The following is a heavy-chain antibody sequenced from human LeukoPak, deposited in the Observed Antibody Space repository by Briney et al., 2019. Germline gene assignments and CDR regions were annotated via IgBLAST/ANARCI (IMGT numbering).Heavy chain of an antibody. Sequence: ASVKVSCKASGYTFTSYDINWVRQATGQGLEWMGWMNPNSGNTGYAQKFQGRVTMTRDTSISTAYMELSRLRSDDTAVYYCARDLEGGLDYWGQGTLVTVSS. CDR1: GYTFTSYD. V-gene: IGHV1-8*01. CDR2: MNPNSGNT. D-gene: IGHD1-1*01. CDR3: ARDLEGGLDY. J-gene: IGHJ4*02.